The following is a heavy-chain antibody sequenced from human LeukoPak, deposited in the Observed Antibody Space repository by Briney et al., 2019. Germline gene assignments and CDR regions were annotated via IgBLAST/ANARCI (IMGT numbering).Heavy chain of an antibody. D-gene: IGHD4-17*01. CDR1: VGSISSYY. J-gene: IGHJ3*02. CDR2: IYYSGST. V-gene: IGHV4-59*08. CDR3: ARQRTTVTTASAFDI. Sequence: SETLSLTCTVSVGSISSYYWSWIPQPPGKGLEWIVYIYYSGSTNYNPSLKSRVTISVDTSKNQFSLKLSSVTAADTAVYYCARQRTTVTTASAFDIWGQGTMVTVSS.